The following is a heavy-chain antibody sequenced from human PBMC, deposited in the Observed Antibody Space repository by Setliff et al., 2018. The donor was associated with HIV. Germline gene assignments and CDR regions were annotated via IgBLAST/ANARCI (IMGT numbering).Heavy chain of an antibody. CDR2: INPSDGST. CDR3: ARIGRTPYYYYYMDV. CDR1: TSYT. J-gene: IGHJ6*03. D-gene: IGHD2-15*01. Sequence: TSYTTHWVRQAPGQGLEWMGLINPSDGSTSYAPKFQDRVTMTRDTSTTTVYMELSSLRSDDTAVYYCARIGRTPYYYYYMDVWGKGTTVTVSS. V-gene: IGHV1-46*01.